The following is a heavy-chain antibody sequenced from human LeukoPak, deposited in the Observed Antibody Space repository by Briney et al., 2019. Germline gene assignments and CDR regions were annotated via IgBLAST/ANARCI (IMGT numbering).Heavy chain of an antibody. Sequence: SVKLSCKASGATFSSHAITWVRQSPGHGLEWMGRIIPILGRANYAQKLQGRVTITADKSTSTAYMELSRLRSEDTAVYYCARLQYYYDSSAYTDYWGQGTLVTVSS. J-gene: IGHJ4*02. V-gene: IGHV1-69*04. CDR1: GATFSSHA. CDR3: ARLQYYYDSSAYTDY. D-gene: IGHD3-22*01. CDR2: IIPILGRA.